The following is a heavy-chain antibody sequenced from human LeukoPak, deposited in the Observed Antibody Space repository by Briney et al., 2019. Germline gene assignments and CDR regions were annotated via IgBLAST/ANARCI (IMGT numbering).Heavy chain of an antibody. CDR1: GESFSGYH. J-gene: IGHJ6*03. Sequence: PSETLSLTCAVYGESFSGYHWSWIRQTPGKGLEWIGKIDHTGSTIYNPSLKSRLTISVDTPKNQFSLELSSVTAADTAVYYCARGRYCDSTNCPYEGGFYYMDVWGNGTTVIVSS. CDR3: ARGRYCDSTNCPYEGGFYYMDV. CDR2: IDHTGST. D-gene: IGHD2-2*01. V-gene: IGHV4-34*01.